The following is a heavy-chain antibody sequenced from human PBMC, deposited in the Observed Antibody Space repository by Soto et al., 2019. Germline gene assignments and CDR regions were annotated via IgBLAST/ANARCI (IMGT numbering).Heavy chain of an antibody. CDR1: GDSVSSNSAA. V-gene: IGHV6-1*01. J-gene: IGHJ4*02. CDR2: TYYRSKWYN. Sequence: PSQTLSLTCAISGDSVSSNSAAWNWIRQSPSRGLEWLGRTYYRSKWYNDYAVSVKSRVTINPDTSKNQFSLQLNSVTPEDTAVYYCAREWLDSGYDRGPWYFDYWGQGTLVTSPQ. CDR3: AREWLDSGYDRGPWYFDY. D-gene: IGHD5-12*01.